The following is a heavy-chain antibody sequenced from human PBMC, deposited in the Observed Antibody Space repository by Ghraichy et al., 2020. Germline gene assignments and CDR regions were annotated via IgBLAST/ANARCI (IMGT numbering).Heavy chain of an antibody. J-gene: IGHJ3*01. D-gene: IGHD3-16*01. CDR3: ARDRKKIRRTTARGSTFDV. CDR1: GGSFSGYY. V-gene: IGHV4-34*01. Sequence: SETLSLTCAVYGGSFSGYYWSWIRQPPGKGLEWMGEISHGGRTNHNPSLESRVTMSVDTSKNQFSLRLNSVTAADTAVYYCARDRKKIRRTTARGSTFDVWGQGTMVTVSS. CDR2: ISHGGRT.